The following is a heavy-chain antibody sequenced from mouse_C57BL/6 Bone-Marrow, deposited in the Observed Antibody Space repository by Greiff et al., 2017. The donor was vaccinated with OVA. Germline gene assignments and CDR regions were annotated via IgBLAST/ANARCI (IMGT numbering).Heavy chain of an antibody. CDR1: GYSFTSYY. CDR2: IYPGSGNT. J-gene: IGHJ4*01. V-gene: IGHV1-66*01. Sequence: QVQLQQSGPELVKPGASVKISCKASGYSFTSYYIHWVKQRPGQGLEWIGWIYPGSGNTKYNEKFKGKATLTADTSSSTAYMQLSSLTSEDSAVYYWARLDGSSMDYWGQGTSVTVSS. CDR3: ARLDGSSMDY.